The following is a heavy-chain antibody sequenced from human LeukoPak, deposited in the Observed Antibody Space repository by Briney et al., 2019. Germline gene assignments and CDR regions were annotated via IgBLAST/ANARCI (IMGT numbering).Heavy chain of an antibody. J-gene: IGHJ4*02. CDR2: IRSDGTKT. CDR3: AKGRGKDGQNLFDY. CDR1: GFTFSIYG. V-gene: IGHV3-30*02. Sequence: GSLRLSCAASGFTFSIYGMHWVRQAPGKGLEWVTFIRSDGTKTHYADSVKGRFTTSRDNSKNTLFLQIDNLRVDDTAVYYCAKGRGKDGQNLFDYWGQGTLITVSS. D-gene: IGHD5-24*01.